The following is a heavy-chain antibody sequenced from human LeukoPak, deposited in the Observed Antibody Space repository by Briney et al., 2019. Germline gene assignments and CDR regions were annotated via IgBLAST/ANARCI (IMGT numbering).Heavy chain of an antibody. Sequence: GGSLRLSCAASGFIFSNYGMSWVRQAPGKGLEWVSIISSGSSAIFSADALKGRFTISRDDAKNLLYLDMNSLRAEDTAVYYCARGHTAVTRHFDFWGQGTLVTVSS. V-gene: IGHV3-21*01. CDR3: ARGHTAVTRHFDF. CDR2: ISSGSSAI. J-gene: IGHJ4*02. D-gene: IGHD4-17*01. CDR1: GFIFSNYG.